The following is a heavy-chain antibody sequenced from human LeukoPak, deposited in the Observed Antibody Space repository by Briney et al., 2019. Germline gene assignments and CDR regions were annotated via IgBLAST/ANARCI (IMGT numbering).Heavy chain of an antibody. Sequence: ASVKVSCKASGYTLNSYDISWVRQAPGQGLEWMGWISGYNGNTNYAQKLQGRVTMTTDSSTSTAYMELRSLRSDDTAVYYCARDFGYYYGSGSYSGEFYYYYGMDVWGQGTTVTVSS. D-gene: IGHD3-10*01. CDR1: GYTLNSYD. CDR3: ARDFGYYYGSGSYSGEFYYYYGMDV. V-gene: IGHV1-18*01. CDR2: ISGYNGNT. J-gene: IGHJ6*02.